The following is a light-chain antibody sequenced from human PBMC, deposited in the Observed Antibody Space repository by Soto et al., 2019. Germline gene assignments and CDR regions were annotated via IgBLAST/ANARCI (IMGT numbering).Light chain of an antibody. CDR1: SSDVGGYNY. CDR3: SSYTSSSSRALV. J-gene: IGLJ3*02. CDR2: DVS. Sequence: QSALTQPASVSGSPGQSITISCTGTSSDVGGYNYVSWYQQHPGKAPKLMIYDVSNRPSGVSNRFSGSKSGNTASLTISGLQAEDEADYYCSSYTSSSSRALVFGGGTKVTVL. V-gene: IGLV2-14*01.